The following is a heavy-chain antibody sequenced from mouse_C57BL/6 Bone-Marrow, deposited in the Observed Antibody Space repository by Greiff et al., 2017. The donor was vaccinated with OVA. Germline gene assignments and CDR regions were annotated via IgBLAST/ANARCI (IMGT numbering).Heavy chain of an antibody. CDR3: AGRYYGSSYWYFDG. CDR1: GYTFTSYW. Sequence: QVQLQQSGAELVKPGASVKMSCKASGYTFTSYWITWVKQRPGQGLEWIGDIYPGCGTTNYNEKFKSKATLPVDTTSSTAYMQLSSLTSEDSVVYYWAGRYYGSSYWYFDGWGRGTTITVSS. J-gene: IGHJ1*03. D-gene: IGHD1-1*01. V-gene: IGHV1-55*01. CDR2: IYPGCGTT.